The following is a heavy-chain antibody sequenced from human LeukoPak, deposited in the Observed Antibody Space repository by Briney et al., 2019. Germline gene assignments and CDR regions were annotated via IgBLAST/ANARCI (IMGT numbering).Heavy chain of an antibody. Sequence: PGGSLRLSCAASGFTFSSYGMTWVRQAPGKGLEWVSVITSSGSNKYYADSVKGRFTISRDNSKNTLYLQMNSLRAEDTAVYYCAKRGMAVAVVYWGQGTLVTVSS. CDR3: AKRGMAVAVVY. D-gene: IGHD6-19*01. V-gene: IGHV3-30*18. CDR1: GFTFSSYG. CDR2: ITSSGSNK. J-gene: IGHJ4*02.